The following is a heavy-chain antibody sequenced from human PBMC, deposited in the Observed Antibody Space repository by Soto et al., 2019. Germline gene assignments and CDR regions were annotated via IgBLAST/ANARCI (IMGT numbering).Heavy chain of an antibody. CDR3: TREMSYYDSSGLLTNFDY. CDR2: ISSSSSTI. D-gene: IGHD3-22*01. CDR1: GFTFSSYS. J-gene: IGHJ4*02. V-gene: IGHV3-48*01. Sequence: GGSLRLSCAASGFTFSSYSMNWVRQAPGKGLEWVSYISSSSSTIYYADSVKGRFTISRDNAKNSLYLQMNSLRAEDTAVYYCTREMSYYDSSGLLTNFDYWGQGTLVTVSS.